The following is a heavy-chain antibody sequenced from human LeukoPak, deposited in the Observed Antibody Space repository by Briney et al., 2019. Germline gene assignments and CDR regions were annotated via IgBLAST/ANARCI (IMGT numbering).Heavy chain of an antibody. Sequence: GGSLRLSCAASGFTFSNYAMSWVRQAPGKGLEWVSAISGSGGTTYYADSVKGRFTISRDNSKNTLYLQMNSLRVEDTAVYYCARDSYDSSGYYRWGQGTLVTVSS. V-gene: IGHV3-23*01. D-gene: IGHD3-22*01. J-gene: IGHJ4*02. CDR2: ISGSGGTT. CDR3: ARDSYDSSGYYR. CDR1: GFTFSNYA.